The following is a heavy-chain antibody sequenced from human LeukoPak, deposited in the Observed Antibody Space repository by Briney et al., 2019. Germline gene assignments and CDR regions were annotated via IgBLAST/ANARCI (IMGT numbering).Heavy chain of an antibody. D-gene: IGHD4-17*01. Sequence: ASVKVSCKASGYTFTGYYMHWVRQAPGQGLEWMGWINPNSGGTNYAQKFQGRVTMTRDTSTSTVYMELSSLRSEDTAVYYCARPTVTTNGVWNYFDYWGQGTLVTVSS. CDR3: ARPTVTTNGVWNYFDY. CDR1: GYTFTGYY. J-gene: IGHJ4*02. V-gene: IGHV1-2*02. CDR2: INPNSGGT.